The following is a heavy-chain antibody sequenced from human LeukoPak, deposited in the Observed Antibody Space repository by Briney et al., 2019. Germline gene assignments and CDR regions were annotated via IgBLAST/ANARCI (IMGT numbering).Heavy chain of an antibody. CDR1: GFTFSLYA. CDR2: INDDSSDI. J-gene: IGHJ4*02. Sequence: GGSLRLSCAASGFTFSLYAMNWVRQAPGKGLEGISYINDDSSDIHYAGSVRGRFTISRDDARKTLYLRLSSLRVEDTAVYYCARDTFQPGLIDSWGQGTLVTVSS. V-gene: IGHV3-21*05. CDR3: ARDTFQPGLIDS. D-gene: IGHD2-2*01.